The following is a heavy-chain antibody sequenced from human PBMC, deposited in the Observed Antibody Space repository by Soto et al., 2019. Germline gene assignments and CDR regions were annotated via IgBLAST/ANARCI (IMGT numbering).Heavy chain of an antibody. V-gene: IGHV4-61*01. CDR2: IYYSGST. D-gene: IGHD4-17*01. Sequence: SETLSLTCTVSGGSVSSGSYYWSWIRQPPGKGLEWIGYIYYSGSTNYNPSLKSRVTISVGTSKNQFSLKLSSVPAADTAVYYCARGGSTVTTYYYYGMDVWGQGTTVTV. CDR3: ARGGSTVTTYYYYGMDV. J-gene: IGHJ6*02. CDR1: GGSVSSGSYY.